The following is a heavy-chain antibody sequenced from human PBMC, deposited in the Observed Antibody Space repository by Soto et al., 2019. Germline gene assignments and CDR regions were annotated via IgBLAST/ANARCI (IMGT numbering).Heavy chain of an antibody. Sequence: ASVKVSCKAAGYTFTNYGISWVRQAPGQGLEWTGWITAYNGNTNYAQKLQGRVTMTTDTSTRTAYMELRSLRSDDTAVYYCTRGYCSGGSCPSHFDYWGQGTLVTVSS. CDR2: ITAYNGNT. V-gene: IGHV1-18*04. D-gene: IGHD2-15*01. CDR1: GYTFTNYG. CDR3: TRGYCSGGSCPSHFDY. J-gene: IGHJ4*02.